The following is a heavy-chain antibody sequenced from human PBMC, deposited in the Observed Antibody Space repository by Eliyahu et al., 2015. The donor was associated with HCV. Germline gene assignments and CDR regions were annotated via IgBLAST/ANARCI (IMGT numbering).Heavy chain of an antibody. J-gene: IGHJ6*02. CDR1: GYTFTGYY. CDR3: ASGPYSSGWHPSGRDEYGMDV. V-gene: IGHV1-2*04. D-gene: IGHD6-19*01. Sequence: KVSCKASGYTFTGYYXHWGRXVPGQGLEWMGWINPNSGGTNYAQKFQGWVTMTRDTSISTAYMELSRLRSDDTAVYYCASGPYSSGWHPSGRDEYGMDVWGQGTTVTVSS. CDR2: INPNSGGT.